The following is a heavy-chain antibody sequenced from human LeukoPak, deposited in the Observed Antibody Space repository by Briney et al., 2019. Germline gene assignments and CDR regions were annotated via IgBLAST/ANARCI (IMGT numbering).Heavy chain of an antibody. J-gene: IGHJ6*03. CDR2: IYPGDSDT. D-gene: IGHD6-19*01. Sequence: GASLKISCKGSGYSFTSYWIGWVRQMPGKGLEWMGIIYPGDSDTRYSPSFQGQVTISADKSISTAYLQWSSLKASDTAMYYCARHVSTSIAVAGTRYYYYYMDVWGKGTTVTVSS. V-gene: IGHV5-51*01. CDR3: ARHVSTSIAVAGTRYYYYYMDV. CDR1: GYSFTSYW.